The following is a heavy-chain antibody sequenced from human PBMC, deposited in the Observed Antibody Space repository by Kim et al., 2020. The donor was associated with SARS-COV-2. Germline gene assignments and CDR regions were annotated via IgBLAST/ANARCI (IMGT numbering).Heavy chain of an antibody. Sequence: SETLSLTCAVYGGSFSGYYWSWIRQPPGKGLEWIGEINHSGSTNYNPSLKSRVTISVDTSKNQFSLKLSSVTTADMAVYYCARGYYFYSQAGYSSGRFPYYYGMDVWGQGTTVTVSS. V-gene: IGHV4-34*01. CDR3: ARGYYFYSQAGYSSGRFPYYYGMDV. CDR2: INHSGST. J-gene: IGHJ6*02. CDR1: GGSFSGYY. D-gene: IGHD6-19*01.